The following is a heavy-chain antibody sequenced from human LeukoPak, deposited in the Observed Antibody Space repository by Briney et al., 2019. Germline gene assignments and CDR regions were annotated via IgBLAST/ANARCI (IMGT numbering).Heavy chain of an antibody. Sequence: SETLSLTCTVSGDSISSYYWGWIRQPPGKGLEWIGNIYCSGSTYYNASLKSRVTISVDTSKNQFSLKLSSVTATDTAVYFCARSSATGLVNYWGQGTLVTVSS. D-gene: IGHD2-21*01. V-gene: IGHV4-39*01. CDR2: IYCSGST. CDR3: ARSSATGLVNY. J-gene: IGHJ4*02. CDR1: GDSISSYY.